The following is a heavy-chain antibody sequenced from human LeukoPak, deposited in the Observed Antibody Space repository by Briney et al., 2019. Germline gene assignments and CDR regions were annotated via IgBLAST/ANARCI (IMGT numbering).Heavy chain of an antibody. CDR1: GGSISSSSYY. CDR3: ARVQTDSSSSGRVDY. J-gene: IGHJ4*02. CDR2: IYYSGST. V-gene: IGHV4-39*07. D-gene: IGHD6-6*01. Sequence: TPSETLSLTCTVSGGSISSSSYYWGWIRQPPGKGLEWIGSIYYSGSTYYNPSLKSRVTISVDTSKNQFSLKLSSVTAADTAVYYCARVQTDSSSSGRVDYWGQGTLVTVSS.